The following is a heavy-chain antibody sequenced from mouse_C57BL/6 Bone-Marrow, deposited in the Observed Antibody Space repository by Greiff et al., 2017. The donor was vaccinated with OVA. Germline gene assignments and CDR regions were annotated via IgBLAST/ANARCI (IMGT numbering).Heavy chain of an antibody. CDR2: INYDGSST. J-gene: IGHJ2*01. V-gene: IGHV5-16*01. CDR1: GFTFSDYY. CDR3: ARGKVYFDY. Sequence: EVKLMESEGGLVQPGSSMKLSCTASGFTFSDYYMAWVRQVPEKGLEWVANINYDGSSTYYLDSLKSRFIISRDNAKNILYLQMSSLKSEDTATYYCARGKVYFDYWGQGTTLTVSS.